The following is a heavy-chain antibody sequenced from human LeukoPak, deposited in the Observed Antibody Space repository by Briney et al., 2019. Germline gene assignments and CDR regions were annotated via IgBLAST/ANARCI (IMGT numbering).Heavy chain of an antibody. CDR2: IYPSGST. CDR3: ARDGGYDGSIDYFDY. CDR1: GGSISSYY. D-gene: IGHD5-12*01. Sequence: SETLSLTCTFSGGSISSYYWSWIRQPAGKALEWIGRIYPSGSTNYNPSLKSRVTMSADTSKNQFSLRLSSVTAADTAVYYCARDGGYDGSIDYFDYWGQGTLVTVSS. J-gene: IGHJ4*02. V-gene: IGHV4-4*07.